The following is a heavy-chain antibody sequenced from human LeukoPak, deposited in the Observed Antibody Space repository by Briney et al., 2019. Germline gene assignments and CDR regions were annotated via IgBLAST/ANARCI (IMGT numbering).Heavy chain of an antibody. Sequence: PGGSLTLTCAASGFTFSQYWRSWVRQPPGRGLEWVAHIKHDGSEKQDGSGKNYVDPVKSRFTTTTDNAKNSLYLQMNSLIAEDTAVYYCARSGRGVDSFYFYMDVWGRGTTVTVSS. CDR3: ARSGRGVDSFYFYMDV. V-gene: IGHV3-7*01. J-gene: IGHJ6*03. D-gene: IGHD3-10*01. CDR1: GFTFSQYW. CDR2: IKHDGSEKQDGSGK.